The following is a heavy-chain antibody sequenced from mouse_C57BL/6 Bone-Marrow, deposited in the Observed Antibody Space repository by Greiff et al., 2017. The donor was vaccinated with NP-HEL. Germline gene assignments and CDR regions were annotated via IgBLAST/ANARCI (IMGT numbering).Heavy chain of an antibody. V-gene: IGHV1-54*01. CDR2: INPGSGGT. CDR1: GYAFTNYL. D-gene: IGHD1-1*01. CDR3: ARSGDYGSSFDY. Sequence: VQLQQSGAELVRPGTSVKVSCKASGYAFTNYLIEWVKQRPGQGLEWIGVINPGSGGTNYNEKLKGKATLTADNSSSTAYMQLSSLTSEDSAVYFCARSGDYGSSFDYWGQGTTLTVSS. J-gene: IGHJ2*01.